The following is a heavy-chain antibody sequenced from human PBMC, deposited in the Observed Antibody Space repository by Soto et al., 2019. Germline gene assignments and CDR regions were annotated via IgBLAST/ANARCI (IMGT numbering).Heavy chain of an antibody. Sequence: PSETLSLTCPVSGGSISSYYWSRILQPPGKGLEWIGYIYYSGSTNYNPSLKSRVTISVDRSITTTYLQWNTLQASDTATYYCTRGAERTVPPTVQRHLDRVCGHWGQGTPVTVSS. D-gene: IGHD1-1*01. CDR1: GGSISSYY. J-gene: IGHJ4*02. CDR2: IYYSGST. V-gene: IGHV4-59*12. CDR3: TRGAERTVPPTVQRHLDRVCGH.